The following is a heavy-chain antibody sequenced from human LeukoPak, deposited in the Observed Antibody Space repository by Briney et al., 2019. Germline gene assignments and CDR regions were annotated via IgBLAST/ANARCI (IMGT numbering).Heavy chain of an antibody. D-gene: IGHD5-18*01. CDR1: LYSFSGHY. CDR3: ARGLVRQLWLKRYYYYMDV. CDR2: SSPNSGGT. J-gene: IGHJ6*03. Sequence: GSSVKVSRKASLYSFSGHYMHWVRQGPGQGPEWMGWSSPNSGGTNYAQKFQGRVTMNGDTSISTAYMELSSLRSEDTAVYYCARGLVRQLWLKRYYYYMDVWGKGTTVTISS. V-gene: IGHV1-2*02.